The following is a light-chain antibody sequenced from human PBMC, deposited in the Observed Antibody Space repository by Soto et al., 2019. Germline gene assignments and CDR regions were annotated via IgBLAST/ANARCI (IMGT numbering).Light chain of an antibody. Sequence: QLVLTQSPSASASLGASVTLTCTLSSGQSSYSIAWYQHQPEKSPRFLMKVSSDGGHKNGDGIPDRFSGSSSGAERYLTISSLQSEDEADYYCQTWGASLLVRFGGGTKLTVL. CDR1: SGQSSYS. J-gene: IGLJ2*01. CDR3: QTWGASLLVR. CDR2: VSSDGGH. V-gene: IGLV4-69*01.